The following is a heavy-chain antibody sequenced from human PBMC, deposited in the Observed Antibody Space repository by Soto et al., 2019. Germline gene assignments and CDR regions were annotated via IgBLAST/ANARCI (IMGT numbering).Heavy chain of an antibody. D-gene: IGHD6-6*01. CDR3: ARGKKPEIAARYYYYYYGMDV. V-gene: IGHV1-2*04. CDR1: GYTFTGYY. CDR2: INPNSGGT. J-gene: IGHJ6*02. Sequence: ASVKVSCKASGYTFTGYYMHWVRQAPGQGLEWMGWINPNSGGTNYAQKFQGWVTMTRDTSISTAYMELSRLRSDDTAVYYCARGKKPEIAARYYYYYYGMDVWGQGTTVTVSS.